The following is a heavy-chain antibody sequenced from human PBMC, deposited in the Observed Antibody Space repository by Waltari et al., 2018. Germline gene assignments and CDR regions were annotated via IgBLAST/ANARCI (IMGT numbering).Heavy chain of an antibody. CDR2: ISWNSGSI. V-gene: IGHV3-9*03. D-gene: IGHD1-1*01. Sequence: EVQLVESGGGLVQPGRSLRLSCAASGFTFDDYAMHWVRQAPGKGLEWVSGISWNSGSIGYADSVKGRFTISRDNAKNSLYLQMNSLRAEDMALYYCAKNWNFDYWGQGTLVTVSS. CDR3: AKNWNFDY. J-gene: IGHJ4*02. CDR1: GFTFDDYA.